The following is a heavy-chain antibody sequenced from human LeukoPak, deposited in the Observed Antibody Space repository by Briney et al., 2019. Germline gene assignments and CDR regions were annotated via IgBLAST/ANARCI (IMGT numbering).Heavy chain of an antibody. CDR2: IYPGDSDT. D-gene: IGHD6-13*01. V-gene: IGHV5-51*01. J-gene: IGHJ5*02. Sequence: GESLKISCKGPGYSFTSYWIGWVRQMPVKGLEWMGIIYPGDSDTRYSPSFQGQVTISADKSISTAYLQWSSLKASDTAMYYCARQSSSWYLQDWFDPWGQGTLVTVSS. CDR1: GYSFTSYW. CDR3: ARQSSSWYLQDWFDP.